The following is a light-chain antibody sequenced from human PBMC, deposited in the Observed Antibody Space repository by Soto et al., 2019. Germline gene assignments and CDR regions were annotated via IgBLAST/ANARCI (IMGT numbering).Light chain of an antibody. J-gene: IGKJ1*01. Sequence: AIQMTQSPSSLSASVGDRVTITCRPSQAIRNELGWYQQKPGKAPKLLIYAASSLQSGVPSRFSGSGSGTDFTRTISSLQPEDFATYYCLHDYNYPRTCGQGTKVEVK. CDR1: QAIRNE. CDR3: LHDYNYPRT. V-gene: IGKV1-6*01. CDR2: AAS.